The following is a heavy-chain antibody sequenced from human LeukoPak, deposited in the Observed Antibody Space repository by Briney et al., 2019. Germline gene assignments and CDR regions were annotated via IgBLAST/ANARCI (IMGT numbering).Heavy chain of an antibody. CDR3: ARGDGDYGWFDP. CDR2: IYYSGST. J-gene: IGHJ5*02. Sequence: PSETLSLTCTVSGVSISISSYYWGWIRQPPGNGLEWIGYIYYSGSTNYNPSLKSRVTISVDTSKNHFSLKLSSVTAADTAVYYCARGDGDYGWFDPWGQGTLVTVSS. V-gene: IGHV4-61*03. D-gene: IGHD4-17*01. CDR1: GVSISISSYY.